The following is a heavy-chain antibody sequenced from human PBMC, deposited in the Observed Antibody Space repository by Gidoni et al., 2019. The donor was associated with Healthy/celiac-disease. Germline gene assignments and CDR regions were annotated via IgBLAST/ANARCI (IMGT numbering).Heavy chain of an antibody. D-gene: IGHD2-2*01. CDR3: ARENIVVVPAAIGSYYYYYMDV. Sequence: EVQLVESGGGLVQPGGSLRLSCAASGFPFSSYWMPLVRQAPGTGLVWVSRINSDGSSTSYADSVKGRFTISRDNAKNTLYLQMNSLRAEDTAVYYCARENIVVVPAAIGSYYYYYMDVWGKGTTVTVSS. V-gene: IGHV3-74*01. CDR2: INSDGSST. J-gene: IGHJ6*03. CDR1: GFPFSSYW.